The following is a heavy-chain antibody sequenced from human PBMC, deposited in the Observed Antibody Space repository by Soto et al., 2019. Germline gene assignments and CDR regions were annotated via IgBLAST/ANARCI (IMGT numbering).Heavy chain of an antibody. CDR1: GFTFSSYA. D-gene: IGHD6-13*01. V-gene: IGHV3-23*01. CDR3: AKGVEYRSSGGWFDP. CDR2: ISGSGGST. J-gene: IGHJ5*02. Sequence: EVQLLESGGGLVQPGGSLRLSCAASGFTFSSYAMSWVRQDPGKGLEWVSAISGSGGSTYYEDSVKGRFTITRDNSKNTLYLQLNILRAEATAVYYCAKGVEYRSSGGWFDPWGQGTLVTVSS.